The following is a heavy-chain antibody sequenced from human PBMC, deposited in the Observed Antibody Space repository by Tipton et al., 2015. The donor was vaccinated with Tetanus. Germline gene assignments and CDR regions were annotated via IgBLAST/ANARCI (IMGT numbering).Heavy chain of an antibody. D-gene: IGHD3-22*01. Sequence: TLSLTCAVYGGSFSGYYWSWIRQPPGKGLEWIGEINHSGSTNYNPSLKSRVTISVDTSKNQFSLKLSSVTAADTAVYYCARDDYYDGRGLYYYGLDVWGQGTTVTVSS. CDR2: INHSGST. CDR1: GGSFSGYY. V-gene: IGHV4-34*01. J-gene: IGHJ6*02. CDR3: ARDDYYDGRGLYYYGLDV.